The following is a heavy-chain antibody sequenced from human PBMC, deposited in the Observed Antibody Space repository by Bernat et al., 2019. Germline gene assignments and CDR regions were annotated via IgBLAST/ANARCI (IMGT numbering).Heavy chain of an antibody. CDR3: TRDEYGSGSVAFDY. D-gene: IGHD3-10*01. CDR1: GFIFGDYA. Sequence: DVQLVESGGGLVQPGRSLRLSCTPSGFIFGDYAMSWFRQAPGKGLEGVGFIRNKAYGGTTDYAASVKGRFTISRDDSKSIAYLQMNSLKTEDTAVYYCTRDEYGSGSVAFDYWGQGTLVTVSS. J-gene: IGHJ4*02. V-gene: IGHV3-49*03. CDR2: IRNKAYGGTT.